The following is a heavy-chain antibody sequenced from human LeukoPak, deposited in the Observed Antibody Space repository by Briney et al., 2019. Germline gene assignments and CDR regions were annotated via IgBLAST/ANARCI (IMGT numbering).Heavy chain of an antibody. CDR3: AREVGSSGYYYYYYMDV. Sequence: SETLSLTCTVSGGSISSSSYYWGWIRQPPGKGLEWIGSIYYSGSTYYNPSLKSRVTISVDTSKNQFSLKLSSVTAADTAVYYCAREVGSSGYYYYYYMDVWGKGTTVTVSS. J-gene: IGHJ6*03. CDR2: IYYSGST. D-gene: IGHD3-22*01. V-gene: IGHV4-39*07. CDR1: GGSISSSSYY.